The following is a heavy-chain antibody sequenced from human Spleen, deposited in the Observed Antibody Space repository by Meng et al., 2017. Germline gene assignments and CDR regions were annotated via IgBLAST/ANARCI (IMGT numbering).Heavy chain of an antibody. CDR1: GGSISSGYY. J-gene: IGHJ5*02. CDR3: ARDLWFGELGWFDP. V-gene: IGHV4-38-2*02. D-gene: IGHD3-10*01. Sequence: SETLSLTCTVSGGSISSGYYWGWIRQPPGKGLEWIGSIYHSGSTHYNPSLKSRVTISVDTSKNQFSLKLSSVTAADTAVYYCARDLWFGELGWFDPWGQGTLVTVSS. CDR2: IYHSGST.